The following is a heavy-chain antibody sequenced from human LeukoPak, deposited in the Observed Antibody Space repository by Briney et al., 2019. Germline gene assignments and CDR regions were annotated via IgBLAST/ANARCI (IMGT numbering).Heavy chain of an antibody. D-gene: IGHD5-12*01. J-gene: IGHJ3*02. CDR2: IRGIDGST. V-gene: IGHV3-23*01. CDR3: AKDSGRGNSGYGNDGFDI. CDR1: GFTFRIYA. Sequence: GGSLRLSCAASGFTFRIYAMNWVRQAPGKGLEWVSSIRGIDGSTYYADSVKGRFTISRDNSKNTVYLQMNSLRAEDTAVYHCAKDSGRGNSGYGNDGFDIWGQGTMVTVSS.